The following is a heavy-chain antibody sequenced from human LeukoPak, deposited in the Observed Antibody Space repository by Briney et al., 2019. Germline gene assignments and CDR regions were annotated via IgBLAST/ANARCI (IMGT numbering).Heavy chain of an antibody. V-gene: IGHV1-2*02. J-gene: IGHJ4*02. Sequence: ASVKLTCKASGYTFTGYYMHWVRQAPGQGLEWMGWINPNSGDTYYAQKVQGRVTMTRDTSISTAYMELSRLRSDDTAVYYCARVTGYSGLAAHFDYWGQGTLVTVSS. CDR1: GYTFTGYY. D-gene: IGHD5-12*01. CDR2: INPNSGDT. CDR3: ARVTGYSGLAAHFDY.